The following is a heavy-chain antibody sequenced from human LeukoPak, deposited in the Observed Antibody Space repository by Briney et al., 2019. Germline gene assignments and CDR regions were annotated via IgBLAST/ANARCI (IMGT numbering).Heavy chain of an antibody. CDR3: ASYYGHYTRNWMDT. D-gene: IGHD4-17*01. Sequence: ASVKVSCKASGYTFTDYYMHWVRQAPGQGREWMGWIHPNSGDTKSAQRFQGRVTMTRDKSISTAYMELTRLTSDDTAVYYCASYYGHYTRNWMDTWGQGTLVTVSS. V-gene: IGHV1-2*02. CDR1: GYTFTDYY. CDR2: IHPNSGDT. J-gene: IGHJ5*02.